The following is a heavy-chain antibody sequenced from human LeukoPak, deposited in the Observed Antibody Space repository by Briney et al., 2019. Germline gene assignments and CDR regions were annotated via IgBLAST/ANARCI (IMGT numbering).Heavy chain of an antibody. Sequence: PGGSLRLSCAASGFTFDDYAMHWVRQAPGKGLEWVSGISWNSGSIGYADSVKGRFTISRDNSKNTLYLQMNSLRAEDTAVYYCAKEDQLLPGNAFDIWGQGTMVTVSS. V-gene: IGHV3-9*01. D-gene: IGHD2-2*01. CDR1: GFTFDDYA. CDR2: ISWNSGSI. CDR3: AKEDQLLPGNAFDI. J-gene: IGHJ3*02.